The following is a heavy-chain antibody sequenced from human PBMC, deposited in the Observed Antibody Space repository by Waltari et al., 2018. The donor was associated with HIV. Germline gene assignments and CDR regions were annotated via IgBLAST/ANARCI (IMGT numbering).Heavy chain of an antibody. CDR1: GDSMSGYY. CDR2: RYFGGSS. Sequence: QVQLQESGPGLVTPSETLSLTCPVSGDSMSGYYWSWIRQPPGKGLEWIVYRYFGGSSNYNPSLRSRVTISLDTSSNQFSLTVNSVSAADTAIYYCARGDSNGYYFDYWGQGTLVTVSS. D-gene: IGHD3-22*01. J-gene: IGHJ4*02. V-gene: IGHV4-59*01. CDR3: ARGDSNGYYFDY.